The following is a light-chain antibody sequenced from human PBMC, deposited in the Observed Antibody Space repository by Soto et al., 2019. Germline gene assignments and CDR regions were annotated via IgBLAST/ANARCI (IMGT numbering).Light chain of an antibody. J-gene: IGKJ1*01. Sequence: DIQMTQSPSSLSASVGDRVTITCRASQPISNYVNWYQAKPGTAPKFLIYGASTLQSGVPSRFSGGGSETDFTLTISSLQPEDFATYYCPQTYRTPREFGLGTKVEV. CDR3: PQTYRTPRE. V-gene: IGKV1-39*01. CDR1: QPISNY. CDR2: GAS.